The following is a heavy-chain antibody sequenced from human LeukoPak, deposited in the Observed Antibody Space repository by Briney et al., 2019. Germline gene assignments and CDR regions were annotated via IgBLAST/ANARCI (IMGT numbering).Heavy chain of an antibody. V-gene: IGHV4-59*12. D-gene: IGHD3-22*01. CDR1: GGSISSYY. CDR3: ARGVFYYDTSGRGYYFDY. J-gene: IGHJ4*02. CDR2: IYYSGGT. Sequence: SETLSLTCTVSGGSISSYYWSWIRQPPGKGLEWIGFIYYSGGTNYNPSLKSRVTMSVDTSKNQFSLKLSSVTAADTAVYYCARGVFYYDTSGRGYYFDYWGQGTLVTVSS.